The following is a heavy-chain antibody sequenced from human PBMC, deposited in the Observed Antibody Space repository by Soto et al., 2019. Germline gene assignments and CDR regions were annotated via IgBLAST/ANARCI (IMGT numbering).Heavy chain of an antibody. Sequence: SETLSLTCTVSGGSISSSSYYWGWIRQPPGKGLEWIGSIYYSGSTYYNPSLKSRVTISVDTSKNQFSLKLSSVTAADTAVYYCARHTDFWCGYTISPFFYSWCQGTLVTVSS. D-gene: IGHD3-3*01. J-gene: IGHJ4*02. CDR1: GGSISSSSYY. CDR3: ARHTDFWCGYTISPFFYS. V-gene: IGHV4-39*01. CDR2: IYYSGST.